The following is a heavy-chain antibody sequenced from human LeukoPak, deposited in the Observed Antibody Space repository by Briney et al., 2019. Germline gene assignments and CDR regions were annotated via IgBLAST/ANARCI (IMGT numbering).Heavy chain of an antibody. CDR2: ISYDGSNK. V-gene: IGHV3-30-3*01. J-gene: IGHJ4*02. CDR3: ARAKWVVAAKADYFDY. CDR1: GFTFSSYA. Sequence: PGRSLRLSCAASGFTFSSYAMHWVRQAPGKGLEWVAVISYDGSNKYYADSVKGRFTISRDNSKNTLYLQMNSLRAEDTAVYYCARAKWVVAAKADYFDYWGQGTLVAVSS. D-gene: IGHD2-15*01.